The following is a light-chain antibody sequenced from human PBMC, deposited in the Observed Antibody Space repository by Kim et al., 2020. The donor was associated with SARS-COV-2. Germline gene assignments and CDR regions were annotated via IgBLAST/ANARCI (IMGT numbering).Light chain of an antibody. Sequence: SYELTQPPSVSVSPGQTASITCSGDILGDKYASWYQQKPGQSPVVVIFRDNRRPSGIPERFSGSNSGNTATLTISGTQAMDEADYYCQAWDSSIYVFGTGTKVTVL. V-gene: IGLV3-1*01. CDR1: ILGDKY. J-gene: IGLJ1*01. CDR2: RDN. CDR3: QAWDSSIYV.